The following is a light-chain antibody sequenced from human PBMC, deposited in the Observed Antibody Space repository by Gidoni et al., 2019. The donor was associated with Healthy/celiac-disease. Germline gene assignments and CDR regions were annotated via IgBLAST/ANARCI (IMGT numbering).Light chain of an antibody. CDR3: QQSYSTPLT. Sequence: DIQMTQSPSSLSASVGDRVTITCRASQSISSYLNWYQQKPGKAPKLLIYAASSLQSGVPSRVSGSGSGTDFNLTISSLQPEDFATYYCQQSYSTPLTFGGGTKVEIK. CDR2: AAS. V-gene: IGKV1-39*01. CDR1: QSISSY. J-gene: IGKJ4*01.